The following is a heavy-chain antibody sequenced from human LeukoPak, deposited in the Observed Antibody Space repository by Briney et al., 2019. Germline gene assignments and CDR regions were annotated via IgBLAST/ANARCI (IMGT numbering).Heavy chain of an antibody. J-gene: IGHJ6*02. CDR3: AFYYYYGMDV. CDR1: GFTFSSYG. V-gene: IGHV3-30*03. Sequence: PGRSLRLSCAASGFTFSSYGMHWVRQAPGKGLEWVAVISYDGSNKYYADSVKGRFTISRDNSKNTLYLQMNSLRAEGTAVYYCAFYYYYGMDVWGQRTTVTVSS. CDR2: ISYDGSNK.